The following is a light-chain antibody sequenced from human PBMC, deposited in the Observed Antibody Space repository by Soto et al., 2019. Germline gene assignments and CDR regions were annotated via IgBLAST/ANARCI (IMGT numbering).Light chain of an antibody. Sequence: LLTQSPATLSVSPGQRVTLSCRASQSVGSTFLAWYQQKPGQAPRLLIYGVSTRATGIPDRFSGSWSGTDFTLSISRLEPEDFAVYYCGQFVSSPPRTFGQGTKVDIK. V-gene: IGKV3-20*01. CDR2: GVS. CDR1: QSVGSTF. J-gene: IGKJ1*01. CDR3: GQFVSSPPRT.